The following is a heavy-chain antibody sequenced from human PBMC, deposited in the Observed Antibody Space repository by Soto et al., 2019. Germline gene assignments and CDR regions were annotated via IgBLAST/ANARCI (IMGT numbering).Heavy chain of an antibody. CDR1: GFTFSSYS. J-gene: IGHJ6*02. CDR2: ISSSSSHI. CDR3: ARGCSSTSCYTGYYYYYGMDV. D-gene: IGHD2-2*02. V-gene: IGHV3-21*01. Sequence: GGSLRLSCAASGFTFSSYSMNWVRQAPGKGLEWVSSISSSSSHIYYADSVKGRFTISRVNAKNSLYLQMNSLRAEDTAVYYCARGCSSTSCYTGYYYYYGMDVWGQGTTVTVSS.